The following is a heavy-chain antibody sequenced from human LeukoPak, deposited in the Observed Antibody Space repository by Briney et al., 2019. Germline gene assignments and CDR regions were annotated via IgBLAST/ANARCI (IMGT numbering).Heavy chain of an antibody. CDR1: GYTFTGYY. CDR2: INPNSGGT. CDR3: ARGIRGYSYGFYY. D-gene: IGHD5-18*01. Sequence: ASVKVSCKASGYTFTGYYMHWVRRAPGQGLEWMGWINPNSGGTNYAQKFQGRVTMTRDTSISTAYMELSRLRSDDTAVYYCARGIRGYSYGFYYWGQGTLVTVSS. J-gene: IGHJ4*02. V-gene: IGHV1-2*02.